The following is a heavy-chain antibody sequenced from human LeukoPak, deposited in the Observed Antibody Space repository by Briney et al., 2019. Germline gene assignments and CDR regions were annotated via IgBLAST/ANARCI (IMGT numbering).Heavy chain of an antibody. CDR3: AKGAGYNFYYMDV. CDR1: GFPFDSFG. D-gene: IGHD5-24*01. V-gene: IGHV3-30*18. Sequence: GGSLRLSCAASGFPFDSFGMHWVRQAPGKGLEWLSLISYAGDNKYEADSVKGRFTISRDNSKNTLFLQMDSLQPDDTAMYFCAKGAGYNFYYMDVWGKGTMVSVSS. CDR2: ISYAGDNK. J-gene: IGHJ6*03.